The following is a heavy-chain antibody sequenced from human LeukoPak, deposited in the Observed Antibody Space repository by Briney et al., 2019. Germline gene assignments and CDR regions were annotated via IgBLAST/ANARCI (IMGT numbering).Heavy chain of an antibody. D-gene: IGHD1-26*01. J-gene: IGHJ3*02. CDR2: IKQDGSEK. CDR1: GFTFSSYW. Sequence: PGGSLRLSCAASGFTFSSYWMSWVRQAPGKGLEWVANIKQDGSEKYYVDSVKGRFTISRDNAKNSLYLQMNSLRAEDTAVYYCASPLWDDAFDIWGQGTMVTVSS. V-gene: IGHV3-7*03. CDR3: ASPLWDDAFDI.